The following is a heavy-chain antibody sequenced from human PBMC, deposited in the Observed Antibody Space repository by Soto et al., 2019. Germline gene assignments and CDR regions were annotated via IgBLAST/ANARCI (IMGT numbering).Heavy chain of an antibody. CDR1: GGSISSYY. CDR3: ARDRRGSSWPLGFDP. J-gene: IGHJ5*02. Sequence: SEALSVTCTVSGGSISSYYWSWIRQPPGKGLEWIGYIYYSGSTNYNPSLKSRVTISVDTSKNQFSLKLSSVTAADTAVYYCARDRRGSSWPLGFDPWGQGTLVTGSS. V-gene: IGHV4-59*01. D-gene: IGHD6-13*01. CDR2: IYYSGST.